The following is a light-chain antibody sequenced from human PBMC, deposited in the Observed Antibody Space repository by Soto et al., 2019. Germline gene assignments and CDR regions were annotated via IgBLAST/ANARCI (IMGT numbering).Light chain of an antibody. V-gene: IGKV3D-15*01. CDR1: QSVSTK. Sequence: ETVMTQSPATLSVSPGERATLSCKASQSVSTKLAWYQQKPGQAPRLLIYGASTRATGIPARFSGSGSGTEFTLTVSSLQSEDFAVYYCQQYDDWPPITFGQGTRLEIK. CDR3: QQYDDWPPIT. J-gene: IGKJ5*01. CDR2: GAS.